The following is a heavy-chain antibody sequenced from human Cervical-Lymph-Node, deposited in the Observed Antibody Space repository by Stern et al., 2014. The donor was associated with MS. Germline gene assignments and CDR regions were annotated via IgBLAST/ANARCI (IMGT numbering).Heavy chain of an antibody. J-gene: IGHJ6*02. Sequence: QLQLQESGPGLVRPSQTLSLTCTVSGGAINSGSSYWSWIRQPAGKALELIGRIYTRGSTNYSPSLESRVTISMDTSKNQVSLRLRSVTADDTAVYFCARQYQLLPTYAMDVWGQGTTVTVSS. CDR2: IYTRGST. V-gene: IGHV4-61*02. D-gene: IGHD2-2*01. CDR1: GGAINSGSSY. CDR3: ARQYQLLPTYAMDV.